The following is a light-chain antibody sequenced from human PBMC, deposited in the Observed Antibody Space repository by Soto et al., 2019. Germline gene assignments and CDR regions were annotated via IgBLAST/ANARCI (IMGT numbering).Light chain of an antibody. CDR3: SSYTDSSTVV. CDR2: DVR. J-gene: IGLJ2*01. V-gene: IGLV2-14*03. CDR1: SSDVGGHNS. Sequence: QSALTQPASVSGSPGQSITISCTGTSSDVGGHNSISWYQQHPGKAPKFIIYDVRHRPYGVSDRFSGSKSGYTASLTISGLQAEDEADYYCSSYTDSSTVVFGGGTKLTVL.